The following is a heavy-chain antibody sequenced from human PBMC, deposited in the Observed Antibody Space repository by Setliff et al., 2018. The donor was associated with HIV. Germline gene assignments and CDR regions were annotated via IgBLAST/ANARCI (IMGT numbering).Heavy chain of an antibody. CDR1: GGSFNGYY. CDR2: INHSGST. CDR3: ARRPRIVGVRKNAFDI. J-gene: IGHJ3*02. Sequence: SETLSLTCAAYGGSFNGYYWSWIRQPPGKGLEWIGEINHSGSTNYNPSLKSRVTISVDTSKNQFSLKLSSVTAADTAVYYCARRPRIVGVRKNAFDIWGQGTMVTVSS. D-gene: IGHD1-26*01. V-gene: IGHV4-34*01.